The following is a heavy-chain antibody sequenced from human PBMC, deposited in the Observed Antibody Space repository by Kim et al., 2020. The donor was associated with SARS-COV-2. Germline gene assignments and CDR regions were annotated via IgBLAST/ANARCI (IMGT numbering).Heavy chain of an antibody. D-gene: IGHD3-9*01. CDR1: GFTFSSYA. V-gene: IGHV3-64*01. J-gene: IGHJ4*02. CDR3: ARVGSYDILIDY. CDR2: ISSNGGST. Sequence: GGSLRLSCAASGFTFSSYAMHWVRQAPGKGLEYVSAISSNGGSTYYANSVKGRFTISRDNSKNTLYLQMGSLRAEDMAVYYCARVGSYDILIDYWGQGTL.